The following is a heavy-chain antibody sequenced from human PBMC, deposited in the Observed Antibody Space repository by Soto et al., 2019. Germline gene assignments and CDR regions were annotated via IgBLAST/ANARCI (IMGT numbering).Heavy chain of an antibody. CDR1: GYTFRSYD. Sequence: QVQLVQSGAEVKKPGASVKVSCTGSGYTFRSYDIHWVRQATGQGLEWMGWVNPNTGNTGYAQKFQGRVTMTRDMSKSSAYMEVNSLTSEDTAIYYCARAYGAXXXDFWGQGTLVSVSS. D-gene: IGHD3-10*01. CDR3: ARAYGAXXXDF. V-gene: IGHV1-8*01. J-gene: IGHJ4*02. CDR2: VNPNTGNT.